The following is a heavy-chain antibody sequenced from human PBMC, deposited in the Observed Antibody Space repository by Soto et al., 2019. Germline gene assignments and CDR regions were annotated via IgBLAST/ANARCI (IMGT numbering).Heavy chain of an antibody. D-gene: IGHD1-26*01. CDR3: ASGGAGSGPFTWELPDH. CDR2: ITPFNGDV. CDR1: GNTFTYRY. J-gene: IGHJ4*02. Sequence: SLKVSCKALGNTFTYRYLHWVRQAPGQAIEWMGWITPFNGDVHYAQKFQERVTITRDRSINTAYMRMSSLRSEDTAMYYCASGGAGSGPFTWELPDHWGQGTLVTASS. V-gene: IGHV1-45*02.